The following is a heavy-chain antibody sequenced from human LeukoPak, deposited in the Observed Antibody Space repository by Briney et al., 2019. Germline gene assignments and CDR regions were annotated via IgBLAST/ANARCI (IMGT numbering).Heavy chain of an antibody. CDR1: GGTFSSYA. J-gene: IGHJ4*02. CDR2: MSPDSGYT. Sequence: ASVKVSCKASGGTFSSYAITWVRQATGQGLEWMGWMSPDSGYTGYAQTFQGRVSSTRNTSVSTAFMELSSLRSEDTAVYYCEIYTGYDSFWGQGTLVTVSS. D-gene: IGHD5-12*01. CDR3: EIYTGYDSF. V-gene: IGHV1-8*02.